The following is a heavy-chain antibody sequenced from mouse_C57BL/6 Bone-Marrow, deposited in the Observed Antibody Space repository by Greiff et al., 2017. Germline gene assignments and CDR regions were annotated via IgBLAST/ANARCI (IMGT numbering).Heavy chain of an antibody. J-gene: IGHJ4*01. V-gene: IGHV1-76*01. Sequence: VQLQQSGAELVRPGASVKLSCKASGYTFTDYYINWVQQRPGQGLEWIARIYPGSGNTYYNEKFQGKATLTAEKSSSTAYMQLSSLTSEDSAVYFCARDTTVVAYYAMDYWGQGTSVTVSS. D-gene: IGHD1-1*01. CDR1: GYTFTDYY. CDR3: ARDTTVVAYYAMDY. CDR2: IYPGSGNT.